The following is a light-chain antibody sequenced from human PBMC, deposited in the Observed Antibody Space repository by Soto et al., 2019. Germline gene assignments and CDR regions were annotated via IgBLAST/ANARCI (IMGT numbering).Light chain of an antibody. CDR1: QTISSW. CDR2: KAS. J-gene: IGKJ1*01. V-gene: IGKV1-5*03. Sequence: DIQMTQSPSTLSVSVGDRVTITCRASQTISSWLAWYQQKPGKAPRLLIYKASTLKSGVPSRFSGSGSGTEFTFTISSLQPDDFATYYCQHYNSYSEAFGQGTKVELK. CDR3: QHYNSYSEA.